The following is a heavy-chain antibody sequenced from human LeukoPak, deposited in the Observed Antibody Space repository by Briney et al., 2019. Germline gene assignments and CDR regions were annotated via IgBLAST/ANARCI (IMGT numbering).Heavy chain of an antibody. CDR2: ISSSSSYT. V-gene: IGHV3-11*03. D-gene: IGHD3-10*01. CDR1: GFTFSDYY. CDR3: ASLGRGVSDY. Sequence: GGSLRLSRAASGFTFSDYYMSWIRQAPGKGLEWVSYISSSSSYTNYADSVKGRFTISRDNAKNSLYLQMNSLRAEDTAVYYCASLGRGVSDYWGQGTLVTVSS. J-gene: IGHJ4*02.